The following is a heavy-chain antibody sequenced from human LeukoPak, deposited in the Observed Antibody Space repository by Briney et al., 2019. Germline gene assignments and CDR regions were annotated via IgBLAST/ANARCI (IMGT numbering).Heavy chain of an antibody. V-gene: IGHV3-33*01. Sequence: GGSLRLSCAASGFTFSSYGMHWVRQAPGKGLEWVAVIWYDGTNKYYTDSVKGRFTISRDNSKNTLYLQMDSLRAEDTAVYHCARGMGSSRSSIDYWGQGTLVTVSS. CDR2: IWYDGTNK. CDR1: GFTFSSYG. CDR3: ARGMGSSRSSIDY. D-gene: IGHD1-26*01. J-gene: IGHJ4*02.